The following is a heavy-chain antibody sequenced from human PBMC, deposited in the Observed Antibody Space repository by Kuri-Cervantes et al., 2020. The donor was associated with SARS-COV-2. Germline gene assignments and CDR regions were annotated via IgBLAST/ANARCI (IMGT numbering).Heavy chain of an antibody. D-gene: IGHD1-1*01. CDR3: VRDGDHWNFDY. J-gene: IGHJ4*02. CDR1: GFTFSTYA. V-gene: IGHV3-23*01. Sequence: GESLKISCAVSGFTFSTYAMNWVRQAPGKGLEWVASITGRGGGTYYANSVKGRFTLSRDNAKNMLFLQMNSLRAEDTAVYYCVRDGDHWNFDYWGQGTLVTVSS. CDR2: ITGRGGGT.